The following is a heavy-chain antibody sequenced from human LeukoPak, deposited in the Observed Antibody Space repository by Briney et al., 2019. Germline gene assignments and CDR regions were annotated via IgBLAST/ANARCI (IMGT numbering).Heavy chain of an antibody. CDR3: ARELHYYDSSGPNAFDI. D-gene: IGHD3-22*01. V-gene: IGHV1-69*06. CDR1: GYTFTSYG. CDR2: IIPIFGTA. Sequence: ASVKVSCKASGYTFTSYGISWVRQAPGQGLEWMGGIIPIFGTANYAQKFQGRVTITADKSTSTAYMELSSLRSEDTAVYYCARELHYYDSSGPNAFDIWGQGTMVTVSS. J-gene: IGHJ3*02.